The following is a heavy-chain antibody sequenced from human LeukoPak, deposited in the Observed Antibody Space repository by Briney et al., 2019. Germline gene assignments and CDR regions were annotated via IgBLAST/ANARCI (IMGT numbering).Heavy chain of an antibody. D-gene: IGHD4-17*01. CDR1: GYSISSGYY. Sequence: PSETLSLTCTVSGYSISSGYYWGWIRQPPGKGLEWIGSMYHSGNTYYNPSLKSRVTISVDTSKNQFSLKLSSVTAADTAVYYCARTPYGDSEYFDYWGQGTLVTVSS. CDR3: ARTPYGDSEYFDY. CDR2: MYHSGNT. J-gene: IGHJ4*02. V-gene: IGHV4-38-2*02.